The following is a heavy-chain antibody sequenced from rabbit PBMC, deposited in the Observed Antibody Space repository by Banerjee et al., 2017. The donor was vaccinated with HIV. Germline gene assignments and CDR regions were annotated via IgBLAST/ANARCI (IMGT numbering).Heavy chain of an antibody. CDR2: IDAAVIEDT. CDR3: ARDLAYEGAL. D-gene: IGHD1-1*01. J-gene: IGHJ4*01. Sequence: QEQLEESGGDLVKPEGSLTLTCTASGFSFSSSYWICWVRQAPGKGLEWIACIDAAVIEDTYYATWAKGRFTISKPSSTTVTLQMTSLTAADTATYFCARDLAYEGALWGQGTLVTVS. CDR1: GFSFSSSYW. V-gene: IGHV1S45*01.